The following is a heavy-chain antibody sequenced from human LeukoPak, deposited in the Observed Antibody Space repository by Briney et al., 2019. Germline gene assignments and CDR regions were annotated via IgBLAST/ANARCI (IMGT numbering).Heavy chain of an antibody. CDR2: IKPDGSQR. CDR3: ARDDASSSFTY. V-gene: IGHV3-7*01. J-gene: IGHJ4*02. Sequence: GGSLRLSCAASGFRFRDYWMDWLRQAPGMGLEWVASIKPDGSQRDYVDSVKGRFAISRDNAQNSLYLQMNSLRVEDTAVYYCARDDASSSFTYWGQGALVTVSS. D-gene: IGHD3-16*01. CDR1: GFRFRDYW.